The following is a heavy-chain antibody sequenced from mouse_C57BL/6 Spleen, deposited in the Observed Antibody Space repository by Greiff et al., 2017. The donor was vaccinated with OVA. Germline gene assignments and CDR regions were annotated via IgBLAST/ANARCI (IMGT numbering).Heavy chain of an antibody. Sequence: QVQLKQPGAELVMPGASVKLSCKASGYTFTSYWMHWVKQRPGHGLEWIGEIDPSASYTNYNQKFKGKSTLTVDKSSSTAYMQLSSLTSEDSAVYYCARGGDYDGAMDYWGQGTSVTVSS. D-gene: IGHD2-4*01. CDR2: IDPSASYT. J-gene: IGHJ4*01. CDR3: ARGGDYDGAMDY. V-gene: IGHV1-69*01. CDR1: GYTFTSYW.